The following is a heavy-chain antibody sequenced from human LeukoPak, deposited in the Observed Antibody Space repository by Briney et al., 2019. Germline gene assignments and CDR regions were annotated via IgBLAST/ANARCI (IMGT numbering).Heavy chain of an antibody. Sequence: SETLSLTCTVSGGSISSSSYYWGWIRQPPGKGLEWIGSIYYSGSTYYNPSLKSRVTISVDTSKNQFSLKLSSVTAADTAVYYCEHVRAGGGYWGQGTLVTVSS. V-gene: IGHV4-39*01. CDR1: GGSISSSSYY. CDR2: IYYSGST. CDR3: EHVRAGGGY. D-gene: IGHD3-10*01. J-gene: IGHJ4*02.